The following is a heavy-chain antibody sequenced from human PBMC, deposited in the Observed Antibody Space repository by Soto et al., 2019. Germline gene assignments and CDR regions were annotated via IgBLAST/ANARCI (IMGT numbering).Heavy chain of an antibody. CDR3: AKTTLMNYYDSSGFHDAFDI. CDR2: SIPMFGTA. D-gene: IGHD3-22*01. CDR1: GGTFSRYA. V-gene: IGHV1-69*13. Sequence: SVKVSCKASGGTFSRYAISWVREAPGQGVEWMGGSIPMFGTANYALKFQGRVTITADESTTTAYMELSSLRSEDTAVYYCAKTTLMNYYDSSGFHDAFDIWGQGTMVTVSS. J-gene: IGHJ3*02.